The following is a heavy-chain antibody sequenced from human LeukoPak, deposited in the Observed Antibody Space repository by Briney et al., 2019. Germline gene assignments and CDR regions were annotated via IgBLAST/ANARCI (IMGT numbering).Heavy chain of an antibody. CDR1: GFTFRSYW. CDR3: ARDSSSWYYRPNY. Sequence: PGGSLRLSCAASGFTFRSYWMSWVRQAPGKGLEWVANIKQDGSEKYYVDSVKGRFTISRDNAKNSLYLQMNSLRAEDTAVYYCARDSSSWYYRPNYWGQGTMVTVSS. CDR2: IKQDGSEK. D-gene: IGHD6-13*01. V-gene: IGHV3-7*01. J-gene: IGHJ3*01.